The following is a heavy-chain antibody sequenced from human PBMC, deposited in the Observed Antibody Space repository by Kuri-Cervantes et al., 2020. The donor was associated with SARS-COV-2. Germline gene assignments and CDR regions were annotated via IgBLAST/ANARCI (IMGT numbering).Heavy chain of an antibody. CDR2: ISSSSNGYI. CDR1: GFTLSHNW. CDR3: ARDWGPTDY. V-gene: IGHV3-21*01. D-gene: IGHD3-16*01. Sequence: GESLKISCAASGFTLSHNWMNWVRQAPGKGLEWVSSISSSSNGYIYYADSVKGRFTVSRDNAKDSLYLQMNSLRTEDTAVYYCARDWGPTDYWGQGTLVTVSS. J-gene: IGHJ4*02.